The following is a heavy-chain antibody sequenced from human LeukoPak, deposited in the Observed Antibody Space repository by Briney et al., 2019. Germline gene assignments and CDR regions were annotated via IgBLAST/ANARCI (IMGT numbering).Heavy chain of an antibody. V-gene: IGHV3-23*01. J-gene: IGHJ6*03. CDR2: ISASGGNT. Sequence: GGSLRLSCAASGFTLSNYAMNWVRQAPGKGLERVSLISASGGNTYYADSVKGRFTISRDNSKNTLYLQMNSLRAEDTAVYYCAKGGFWSASHYSYMDVWGEGTTVTVSS. D-gene: IGHD3-3*01. CDR1: GFTLSNYA. CDR3: AKGGFWSASHYSYMDV.